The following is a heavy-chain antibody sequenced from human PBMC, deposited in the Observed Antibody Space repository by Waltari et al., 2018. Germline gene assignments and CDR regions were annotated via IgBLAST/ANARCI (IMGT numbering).Heavy chain of an antibody. J-gene: IGHJ4*02. CDR1: GGTFSSYP. CDR2: IIPILGIA. Sequence: QVQLVQSGAEVKKPGSSVKVSCKASGGTFSSYPISWVRQAPGQGLEWMGRIIPILGIANYAQKFQGRVTITADKSTSTAYMELSSLRSEDTAVYYCAREAKAALDYWGQGTLVTVSS. V-gene: IGHV1-69*04. CDR3: AREAKAALDY. D-gene: IGHD6-25*01.